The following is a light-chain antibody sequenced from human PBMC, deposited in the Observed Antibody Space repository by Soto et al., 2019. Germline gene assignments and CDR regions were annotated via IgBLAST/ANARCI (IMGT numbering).Light chain of an antibody. V-gene: IGLV2-14*01. CDR1: SSDVGGYNY. CDR3: SSFTSTNTVL. CDR2: NVS. Sequence: QSALTQPASVSGSPGQSITISCTGTSSDVGGYNYVSWYQQHPGKAPKLMIYNVSNRPSGVSNRFSGSKSGNTASLTISGLQAADAGHYYCSSFTSTNTVLFGGGTKLTVL. J-gene: IGLJ2*01.